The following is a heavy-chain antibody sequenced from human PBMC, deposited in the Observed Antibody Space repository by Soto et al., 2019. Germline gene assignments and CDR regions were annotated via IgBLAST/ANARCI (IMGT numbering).Heavy chain of an antibody. V-gene: IGHV4-39*01. CDR2: IYYSGST. D-gene: IGHD6-13*01. CDR3: ARHWQQLVTHFDY. Sequence: SETLSLTCTVSGGSISSSSYYWGWIRQPPGKGLEWIGSIYYSGSTYYNPSLKSRVTISVDTSKNQFSLKLSSVTAADTAVYYCARHWQQLVTHFDYWGQGTLVTVSS. CDR1: GGSISSSSYY. J-gene: IGHJ4*02.